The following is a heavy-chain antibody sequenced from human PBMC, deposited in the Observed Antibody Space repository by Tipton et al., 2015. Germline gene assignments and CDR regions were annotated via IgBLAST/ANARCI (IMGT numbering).Heavy chain of an antibody. D-gene: IGHD4-23*01. J-gene: IGHJ4*02. CDR1: GFTFSSYW. CDR2: IKQDGSEK. Sequence: SLRLSCAASGFTFSSYWMSWVRQAPGKGLEWVANIKQDGSEKYYVDSVKGRFTISRDNAKNSLYLQMNSLRAEDTAVYYCAKDFYGGNSGIQLDYWGQGTQVTVSS. V-gene: IGHV3-7*03. CDR3: AKDFYGGNSGIQLDY.